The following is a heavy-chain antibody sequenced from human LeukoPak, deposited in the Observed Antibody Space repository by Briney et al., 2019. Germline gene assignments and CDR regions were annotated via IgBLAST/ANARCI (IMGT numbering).Heavy chain of an antibody. Sequence: SETLSLTCAVYGGSFSGYYWSWIRQPPGKGLEWIGEINHSGSTNYNPSLKSRVTISVDTSKNQLSLKLSSVTAADTAVYYCARAGLWLSRGATFVDYWGQGTLVTVSS. D-gene: IGHD5-18*01. CDR2: INHSGST. CDR1: GGSFSGYY. V-gene: IGHV4-34*01. J-gene: IGHJ4*02. CDR3: ARAGLWLSRGATFVDY.